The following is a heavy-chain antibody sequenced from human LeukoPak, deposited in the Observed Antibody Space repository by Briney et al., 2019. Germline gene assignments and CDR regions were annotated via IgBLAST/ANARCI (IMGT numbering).Heavy chain of an antibody. V-gene: IGHV4-39*07. Sequence: SETLSLTCTVSGGSVSSNSYYWVWIRQPPGKGLEWVGSVYFSGSTYYNPSLMSRVTISLDTSKNQFSLNVDSVTAADTTVYYCASRIFSDFVRSWGQGTLVTVSS. CDR3: ASRIFSDFVRS. D-gene: IGHD3-3*01. CDR2: VYFSGST. CDR1: GGSVSSNSYY. J-gene: IGHJ5*02.